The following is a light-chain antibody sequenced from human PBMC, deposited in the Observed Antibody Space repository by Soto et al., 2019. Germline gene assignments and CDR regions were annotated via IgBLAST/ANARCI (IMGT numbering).Light chain of an antibody. J-gene: IGKJ5*01. Sequence: DIQMTQSPSSLSASVGDTVTITCRASQAIINHLAWYQQRAGKVPNLLIYGASTLHSGVPSRFRGSGSGTHFTLTISSLQPEGVATYYCQNYHLALGTFGQGTRLEIK. CDR2: GAS. CDR3: QNYHLALGT. CDR1: QAIINH. V-gene: IGKV1-27*01.